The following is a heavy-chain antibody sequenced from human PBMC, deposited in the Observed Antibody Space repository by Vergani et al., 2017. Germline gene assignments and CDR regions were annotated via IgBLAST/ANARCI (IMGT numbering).Heavy chain of an antibody. CDR2: IYSGGST. CDR3: AKGSYYYDSSGYPPDAFDI. Sequence: EVQLVESGGGLIQPGGSLRLSCAASGFTVSSNYMSWVRQAPGKGLEWVSVIYSGGSTYYADSVKGRFTISRDNSKNTLYLQMNSLRAEDTAVYYCAKGSYYYDSSGYPPDAFDIWGQGTMVTFSS. CDR1: GFTVSSNY. V-gene: IGHV3-66*03. J-gene: IGHJ3*02. D-gene: IGHD3-22*01.